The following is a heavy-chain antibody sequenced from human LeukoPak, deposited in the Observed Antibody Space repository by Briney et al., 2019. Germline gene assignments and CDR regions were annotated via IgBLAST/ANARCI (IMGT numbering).Heavy chain of an antibody. J-gene: IGHJ5*02. CDR2: IYYSGGT. CDR1: GGSISSGGYY. V-gene: IGHV4-31*03. CDR3: ARDRLATNTGWFDP. D-gene: IGHD4-17*01. Sequence: SQTLSLTCTVSGGSISSGGYYWSWIRQHPGKGLEWIGYIYYSGGTYYNPSLKSRVIISVDTSKNQFSLKLSSVTAADTAVYYCARDRLATNTGWFDPWGQGTLVTVSS.